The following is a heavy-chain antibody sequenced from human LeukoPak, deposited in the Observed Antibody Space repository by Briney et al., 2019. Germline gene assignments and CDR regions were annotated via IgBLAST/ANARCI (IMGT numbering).Heavy chain of an antibody. D-gene: IGHD1-26*01. CDR3: ARVGGYSGSYYYFDN. V-gene: IGHV4-61*02. CDR1: GGSLSSGTFY. Sequence: SETLSLTCTVSGGSLSSGTFYWSWIRQPAGKGLEWIERVYTSGSTDYNSSFMSRVTISIDTSKNQFFLKLSSVTAADTAVYYCARVGGYSGSYYYFDNWGQGTLVTVSS. J-gene: IGHJ4*02. CDR2: VYTSGST.